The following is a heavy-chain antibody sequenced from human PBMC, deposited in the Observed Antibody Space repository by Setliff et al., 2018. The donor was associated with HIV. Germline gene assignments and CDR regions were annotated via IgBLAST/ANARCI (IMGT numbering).Heavy chain of an antibody. CDR3: ARDRASEYGDFAY. D-gene: IGHD4-17*01. Sequence: GASVKVSCKASGYTFTGYYMHWVRQAPGQGLEWMGGIIPRFATRNFAQKFQGRVTITADESTSTAYMELSSLRSDDTAVYYCARDRASEYGDFAYWGQGTLVTVSS. J-gene: IGHJ4*02. V-gene: IGHV1-69*13. CDR1: GYTFTGYY. CDR2: IIPRFATR.